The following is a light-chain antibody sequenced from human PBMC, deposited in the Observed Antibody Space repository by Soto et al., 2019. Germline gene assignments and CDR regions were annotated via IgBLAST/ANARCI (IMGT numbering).Light chain of an antibody. CDR3: QQSYSTPWT. CDR2: AAS. Sequence: DIQMTQSPSSLSASVGDRVTITCRASQSISSYLHWYQQKPGKAPQLLIYAASSLQSGVPSKFSGSGSGTDFTLTISSLQPEDFATYYCQQSYSTPWTLGQGTKVEI. V-gene: IGKV1-39*01. J-gene: IGKJ1*01. CDR1: QSISSY.